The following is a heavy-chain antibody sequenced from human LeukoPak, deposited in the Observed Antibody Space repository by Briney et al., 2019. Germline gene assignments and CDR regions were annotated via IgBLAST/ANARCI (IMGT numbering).Heavy chain of an antibody. CDR3: VRHGGRSFDP. Sequence: PGGSLRLSCAGSGFTFNNYWMSWIRQAPGKGLEWIGEISDTGITKYNPSLKSRVTILIDKSKNQLSLMLSSVIAADTAVYYCVRHGGRSFDPWGQGILVTVSS. J-gene: IGHJ5*02. V-gene: IGHV4-4*02. CDR2: ISDTGIT. CDR1: GFTFNNYW.